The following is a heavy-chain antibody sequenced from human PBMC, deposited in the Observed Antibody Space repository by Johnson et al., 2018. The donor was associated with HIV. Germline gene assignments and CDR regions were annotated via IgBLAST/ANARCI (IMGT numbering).Heavy chain of an antibody. CDR2: IRYDGSNK. CDR1: GFTFSSYG. Sequence: QVQLVESGGGVVQPGGSLRLSCAASGFTFSSYGMHWVRQAPGKGLEWVAFIRYDGSNKYYADSVKGRFTISRDNSKNMLYLQMNSLKTEDTAVYYCTTDPWWNGYHAFDIWGQGTMVTVSS. J-gene: IGHJ3*02. CDR3: TTDPWWNGYHAFDI. V-gene: IGHV3-30*02. D-gene: IGHD1-1*01.